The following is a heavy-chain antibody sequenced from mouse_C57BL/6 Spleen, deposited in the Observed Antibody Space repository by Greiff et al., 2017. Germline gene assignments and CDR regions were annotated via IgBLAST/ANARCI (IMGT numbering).Heavy chain of an antibody. V-gene: IGHV5-17*01. CDR3: ATYGPAWFAY. CDR2: ISSGSSTI. Sequence: EVKLVESGGGLVKPGGSLKLSCAASGFTFSDYGMHWVRQAPEKGLEWVAYISSGSSTIYYADTVKGRFTISRDNAKNTLFLQMTSLRSEDTAMYYCATYGPAWFAYWGQGTLVTVSA. D-gene: IGHD1-1*02. J-gene: IGHJ3*01. CDR1: GFTFSDYG.